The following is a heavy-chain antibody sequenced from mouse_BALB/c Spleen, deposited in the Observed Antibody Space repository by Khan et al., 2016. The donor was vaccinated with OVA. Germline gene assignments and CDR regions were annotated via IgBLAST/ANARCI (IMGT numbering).Heavy chain of an antibody. Sequence: QVQLKQSGPGLVQPSQSLSITCTVSGFSLSNYGIHWVRQSPGKGLEWLGVIWSGGSTDFNAAFISRQSISKDNSRSQVFFKMNSLQTDDSAIYYCARGGLPFAYWGQGTLVTVSA. CDR1: GFSLSNYG. D-gene: IGHD2-13*01. J-gene: IGHJ3*01. CDR2: IWSGGST. CDR3: ARGGLPFAY. V-gene: IGHV2-2*01.